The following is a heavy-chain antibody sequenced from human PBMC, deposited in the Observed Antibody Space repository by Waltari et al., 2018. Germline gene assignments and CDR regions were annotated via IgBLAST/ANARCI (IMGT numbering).Heavy chain of an antibody. CDR1: GFTFSSYE. CDR2: ISWNSGSI. V-gene: IGHV3-9*01. Sequence: EVQLVESGGGLVQPGGSLRLSCAASGFTFSSYEMNWVRQAPGKGLEWVSGISWNSGSIGYADSVKGRFTISRDNAKNSLYLQMNSLRAEDTALYYCAKRAYDSSGPLDYWGQGTLVTVSS. J-gene: IGHJ4*02. CDR3: AKRAYDSSGPLDY. D-gene: IGHD3-22*01.